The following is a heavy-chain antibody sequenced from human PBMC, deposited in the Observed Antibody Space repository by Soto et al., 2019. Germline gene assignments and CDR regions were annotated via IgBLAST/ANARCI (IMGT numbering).Heavy chain of an antibody. D-gene: IGHD7-27*01. Sequence: EVHLVESGGDVVQPGGSLRLSCAVSGFTFSDHYVDWVRQAPGKGLEWIGRSRNKANSYTTEYAASVKGRFTISRDDSKSLLYLQMDSLYIEDTAVYYCAEFLVLPNSAFVYFAYWGQGALVTVSS. CDR3: AEFLVLPNSAFVYFAY. CDR1: GFTFSDHY. J-gene: IGHJ4*02. CDR2: SRNKANSYTT. V-gene: IGHV3-72*01.